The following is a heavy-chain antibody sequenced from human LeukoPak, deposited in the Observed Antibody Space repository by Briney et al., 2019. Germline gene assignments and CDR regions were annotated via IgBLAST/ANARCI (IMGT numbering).Heavy chain of an antibody. Sequence: GGSRRLSCAASGFSVSNNYMSWVRQAPGKGLEWVSVLFSGGNTYYADSVKGRFTISRDNSKNTLYLQMNSLRAEDTAVYYCAKEEQQLVFYDAFDIWGQGTMVTVSS. CDR2: LFSGGNT. CDR3: AKEEQQLVFYDAFDI. D-gene: IGHD6-13*01. V-gene: IGHV3-53*01. CDR1: GFSVSNNY. J-gene: IGHJ3*02.